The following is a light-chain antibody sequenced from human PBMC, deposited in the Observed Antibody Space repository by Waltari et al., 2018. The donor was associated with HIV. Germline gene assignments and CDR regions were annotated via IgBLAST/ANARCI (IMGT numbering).Light chain of an antibody. J-gene: IGLJ2*01. Sequence: SFELTQPPSVSVSPGQTAYITCSGNKLGSMYGSWYQQKPGQYPVLVSFQDVKRPSGIPERCSGSSCGSTATLIISETQPMDEADYYCQSWDSSAAVFGGGTKLTVL. CDR3: QSWDSSAAV. CDR1: KLGSMY. V-gene: IGLV3-1*01. CDR2: QDV.